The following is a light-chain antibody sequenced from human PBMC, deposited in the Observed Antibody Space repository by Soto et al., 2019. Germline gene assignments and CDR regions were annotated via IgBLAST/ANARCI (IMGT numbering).Light chain of an antibody. Sequence: QSVLTQPPAGSGDPGQRVTISCSGSSSNIGSHYDVHWYQQIPGTAPKLLIYGNINRPSGVPDRFSGSRSDTSASLAITGLQAEDEADYYCQSYDSGLSGVVFGGGTKLTVL. J-gene: IGLJ3*02. CDR2: GNI. CDR3: QSYDSGLSGVV. V-gene: IGLV1-40*01. CDR1: SSNIGSHYD.